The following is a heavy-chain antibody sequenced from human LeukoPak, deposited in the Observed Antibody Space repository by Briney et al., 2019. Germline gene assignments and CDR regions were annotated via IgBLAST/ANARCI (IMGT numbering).Heavy chain of an antibody. CDR2: ISRSGRTI. J-gene: IGHJ2*01. CDR3: ARVYSGSWYFDL. V-gene: IGHV3-48*03. CDR1: GFTFSGYE. Sequence: TGVSLRLSCAASGFTFSGYEMNWVRQAPGKGLEWVSYISRSGRTIYDADSVKGRFTISRDNAKNSLYLQMNSLRAEDTAVYYCARVYSGSWYFDLWGRGTLVTVSS. D-gene: IGHD5-12*01.